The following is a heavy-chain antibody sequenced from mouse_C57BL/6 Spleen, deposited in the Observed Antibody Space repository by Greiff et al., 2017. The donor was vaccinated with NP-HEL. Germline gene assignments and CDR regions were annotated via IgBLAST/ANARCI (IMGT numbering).Heavy chain of an antibody. CDR1: GYTFTDYE. D-gene: IGHD2-4*01. CDR3: TRSDYDGY. CDR2: IDPETGGT. Sequence: QVQLQQSGAELVRPGASVTLSCKASGYTFTDYEMHWVKQTPVHGLEWIGAIDPETGGTAYNQKFKGKAILTADKSSSTANMELRSLTAEDSAVYYCTRSDYDGYWGQGTTLTVSS. V-gene: IGHV1-15*01. J-gene: IGHJ2*01.